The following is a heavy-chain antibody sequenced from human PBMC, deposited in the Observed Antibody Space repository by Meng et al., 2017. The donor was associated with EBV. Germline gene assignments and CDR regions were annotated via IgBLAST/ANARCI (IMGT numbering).Heavy chain of an antibody. D-gene: IGHD6-19*01. J-gene: IGHJ5*02. V-gene: IGHV1-8*01. CDR3: ARGETVAGTWLFDP. CDR1: GYTFTNYD. Sequence: QVQLVQSGAEVKKXXASVKVSXKASGYTFTNYDINWVRQATGQGLEWMGWMNPNNGNTGYAQKFQGRVTMTRNPSINTAYMELTSLSSEDTSVYYRARGETVAGTWLFDPCVHGTLVTVSS. CDR2: MNPNNGNT.